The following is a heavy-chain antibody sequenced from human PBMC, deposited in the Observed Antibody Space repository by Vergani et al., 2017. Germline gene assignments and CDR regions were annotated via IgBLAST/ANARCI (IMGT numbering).Heavy chain of an antibody. Sequence: QVQLVQSGAEVRKPGSSVKVSCKTSGGTFSSYAITWVRQAPGQGSEWMGGIIPMFGTTNNAQKFQGRGPITADESTNIAYMELNSLTSEDTAMYYCAEIQGSSTSGHWFDPWGQGTLVIVSS. CDR3: AEIQGSSTSGHWFDP. V-gene: IGHV1-69*13. CDR2: IIPMFGTT. CDR1: GGTFSSYA. J-gene: IGHJ5*02. D-gene: IGHD2-2*01.